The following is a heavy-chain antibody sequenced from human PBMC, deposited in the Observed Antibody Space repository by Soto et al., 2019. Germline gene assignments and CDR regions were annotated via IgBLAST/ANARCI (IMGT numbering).Heavy chain of an antibody. CDR1: GFTVSSNY. Sequence: GGSLRLSCAASGFTVSSNYMSWVRQAPGKGLEWVSVIYSGGSTYYADSVKGRFTISRDNSKNTLDLQMNSLRAEDTAVYYCARDPILGYCSSTSCYGFDIWGQGTMVTVSS. CDR2: IYSGGST. V-gene: IGHV3-66*01. J-gene: IGHJ3*02. CDR3: ARDPILGYCSSTSCYGFDI. D-gene: IGHD2-2*01.